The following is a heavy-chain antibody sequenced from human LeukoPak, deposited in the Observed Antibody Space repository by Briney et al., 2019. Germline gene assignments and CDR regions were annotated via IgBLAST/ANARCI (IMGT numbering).Heavy chain of an antibody. V-gene: IGHV3-53*01. CDR2: IYSGGNT. Sequence: GGSLRLSCAASGFTFSDYYMSWVRQAPGKGLEWVSFIYSGGNTHYSDSVKGRFTISRDNSKNTLYLQMNSLRAEDTAVYYCARRAGEYSHPYDYWGQGTLVTVSS. J-gene: IGHJ4*02. CDR1: GFTFSDYY. CDR3: ARRAGEYSHPYDY. D-gene: IGHD4-17*01.